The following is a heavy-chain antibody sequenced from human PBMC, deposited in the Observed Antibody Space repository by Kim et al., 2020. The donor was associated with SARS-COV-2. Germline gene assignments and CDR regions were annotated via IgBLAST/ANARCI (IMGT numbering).Heavy chain of an antibody. CDR2: IRSSSSYI. D-gene: IGHD2-15*01. V-gene: IGHV3-21*01. J-gene: IGHJ6*03. CDR1: GFTFSSYS. Sequence: GGSLRLSCAASGFTFSSYSMHWVRQAPGKGLEWVSSIRSSSSYIYYADSMKGRFTISRDNAKNSLYLQMNSLRAEDTAVYYCARAGWRCGSCYEVYYYY. CDR3: ARAGWRCGSCYEVYYYY.